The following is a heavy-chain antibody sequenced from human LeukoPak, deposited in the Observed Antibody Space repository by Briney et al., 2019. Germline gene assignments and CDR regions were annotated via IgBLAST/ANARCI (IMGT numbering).Heavy chain of an antibody. Sequence: PGGSLRLSCAASGFTFSSYSMNWVRQAPGKGLEWVSYISSSSSTIYYADSVKGRFTISRDNAKNSLYLQMNSLRAEDTAVYYCAKDVGGRGSGFGYSSSLHLGRYFDLWGRGTLVTVSS. J-gene: IGHJ2*01. V-gene: IGHV3-48*04. CDR3: AKDVGGRGSGFGYSSSLHLGRYFDL. CDR1: GFTFSSYS. CDR2: ISSSSSTI. D-gene: IGHD6-6*01.